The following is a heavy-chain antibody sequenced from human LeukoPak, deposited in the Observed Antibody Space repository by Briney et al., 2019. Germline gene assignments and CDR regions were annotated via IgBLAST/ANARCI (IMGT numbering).Heavy chain of an antibody. D-gene: IGHD1-7*01. V-gene: IGHV3-30*02. CDR1: GFTFSSFG. CDR3: ARNWYSAFDY. J-gene: IGHJ4*02. CDR2: IQFDGNNQ. Sequence: GGSLRLSCAASGFTFSSFGMHWVRQAPGKGLEWVAFIQFDGNNQQYAGSVKGRFTISRDKNTLHVQMNRLRLEDTAVYYCARNWYSAFDYWGQGTLVTVAS.